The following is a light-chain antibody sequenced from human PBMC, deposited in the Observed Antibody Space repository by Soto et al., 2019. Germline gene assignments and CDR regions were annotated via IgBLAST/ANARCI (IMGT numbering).Light chain of an antibody. CDR3: ASYTTISTYV. Sequence: QSALTQPASVSGSPGQSIAISCTGTSSDVGGYSYVSWYQQQPGKAPKLVISDVSNRPSGVSDRFSGSKSGNTASLTISGLQTEDEADSYCASYTTISTYVFGTGTRSPS. CDR2: DVS. J-gene: IGLJ1*01. CDR1: SSDVGGYSY. V-gene: IGLV2-14*01.